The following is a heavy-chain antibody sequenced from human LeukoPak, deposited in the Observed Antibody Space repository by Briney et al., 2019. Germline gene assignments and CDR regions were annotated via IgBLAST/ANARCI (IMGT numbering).Heavy chain of an antibody. D-gene: IGHD2-2*01. CDR3: AKDSCSTTCFLDH. J-gene: IGHJ4*02. Sequence: GGSLRLSCAASGFTFRSYGVHWVRQAPGRGLEWVAFIQFDGSNKYYADSVKGRFTISRDNSKNTLYLQMNSLRAEDTAVYFCAKDSCSTTCFLDHWGQGTLVTVSS. V-gene: IGHV3-30*02. CDR2: IQFDGSNK. CDR1: GFTFRSYG.